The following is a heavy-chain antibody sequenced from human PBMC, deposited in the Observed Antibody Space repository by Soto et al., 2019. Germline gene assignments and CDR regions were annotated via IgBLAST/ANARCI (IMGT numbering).Heavy chain of an antibody. D-gene: IGHD2-8*01. Sequence: QLQLQESGSGLVKPSQTLSLTCAVSGGSISSGGYSWSWIRQPPGKGLEWIGYIYHSGSTYYNPSPKSRVTISAVRSKNQFFLKLTSVTAADTAVYYCARWWMYAPRFDPWGQGPLVTVS. CDR3: ARWWMYAPRFDP. CDR1: GGSISSGGYS. J-gene: IGHJ5*02. CDR2: IYHSGST. V-gene: IGHV4-30-2*01.